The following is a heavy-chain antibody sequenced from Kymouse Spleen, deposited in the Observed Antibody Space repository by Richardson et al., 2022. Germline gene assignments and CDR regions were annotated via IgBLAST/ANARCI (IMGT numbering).Heavy chain of an antibody. CDR3: TTEWDYYGSGRTEYFQH. J-gene: IGHJ1*01. V-gene: IGHV3-15*01. D-gene: IGHD3-10*01. Sequence: EVQLVESGGGLVKPGGSLRLSCAASGFTFSNAWMSWVRQAPGKGLEWVGRIKSKTDGGTTDYAAPVKGRFTISRDDSKNTLYLQMNSLKTEDTAVYYCTTEWDYYGSGRTEYFQHWGQGTLVTVSS. CDR2: IKSKTDGGTT. CDR1: GFTFSNAW.